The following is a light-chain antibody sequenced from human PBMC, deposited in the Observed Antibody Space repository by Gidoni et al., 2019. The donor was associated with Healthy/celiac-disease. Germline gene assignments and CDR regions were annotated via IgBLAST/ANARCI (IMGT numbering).Light chain of an antibody. CDR2: AAS. Sequence: DIQLTQSPSFLSASVGDRVTITCRASHGISSYLAWYQQKPGKAPKPLIYAASTLQSGVPSRFSSSGSGTEFTLTISSLQPEDFATYYCQQLNSYPPYTFGQGTKLEIK. CDR1: HGISSY. CDR3: QQLNSYPPYT. V-gene: IGKV1-9*01. J-gene: IGKJ2*01.